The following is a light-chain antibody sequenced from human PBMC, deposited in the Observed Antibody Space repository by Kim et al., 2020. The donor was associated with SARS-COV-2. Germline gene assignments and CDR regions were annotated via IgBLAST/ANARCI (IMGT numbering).Light chain of an antibody. J-gene: IGLJ3*02. CDR2: GKN. CDR1: SLRSYY. Sequence: SSELTQDPAVSVALGQTVRITCQGDSLRSYYASWYQQKPGQAPVLVIYGKNNWPSGIPDRFSGSSSGNTASLTITGAQAEDEADYYCNSRDSSGNHLVFGGGTKLTVL. V-gene: IGLV3-19*01. CDR3: NSRDSSGNHLV.